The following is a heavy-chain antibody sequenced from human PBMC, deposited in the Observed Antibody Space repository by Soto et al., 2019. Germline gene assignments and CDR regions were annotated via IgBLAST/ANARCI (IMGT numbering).Heavy chain of an antibody. CDR2: IYYSGST. D-gene: IGHD1-26*01. CDR3: ARGRSGSYPFDY. J-gene: IGHJ4*02. V-gene: IGHV4-59*01. Sequence: SETLSPTCTVSGGSISSYYWSWIRQPPGKGLEWIGYIYYSGSTNYNPSLKSRVTISLDTSKNQFSLKLSSVTAADTAVYFCARGRSGSYPFDYWGLGTLVTVSS. CDR1: GGSISSYY.